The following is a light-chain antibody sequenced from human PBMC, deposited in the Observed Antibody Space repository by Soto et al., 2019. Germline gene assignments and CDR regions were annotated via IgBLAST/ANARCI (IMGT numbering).Light chain of an antibody. CDR2: GAS. V-gene: IGKV3-20*01. J-gene: IGKJ1*01. CDR3: QHFGNSLWT. CDR1: QSGASRN. Sequence: EIVLTQSPGTLSLSPGERATLSCRASQSGASRNLAWDQQKSGQAPRLLIYGASSRAIHTPDRFSGSGSGTDFPLTISGLEPEDFAVYYCQHFGNSLWTFGQGTKVEI.